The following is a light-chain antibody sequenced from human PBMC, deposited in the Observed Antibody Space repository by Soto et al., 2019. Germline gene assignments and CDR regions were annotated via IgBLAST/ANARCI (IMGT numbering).Light chain of an antibody. J-gene: IGKJ1*01. CDR2: DVS. Sequence: DLQMTQSPSTLSASVGERVTITCRASQSVSNWLAWYQHKPGKAPKLLIYDVSSLESGVPSRFSGSGSGTEFILTISSLQPDDFATYYCQQYDSYSWTFGQGTKVEVK. CDR1: QSVSNW. V-gene: IGKV1-5*01. CDR3: QQYDSYSWT.